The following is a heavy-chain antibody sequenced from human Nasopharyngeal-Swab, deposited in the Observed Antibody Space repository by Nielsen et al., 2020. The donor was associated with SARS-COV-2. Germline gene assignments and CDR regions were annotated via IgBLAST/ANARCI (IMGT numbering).Heavy chain of an antibody. V-gene: IGHV3-23*01. CDR3: ASGKGYYYGSGTFDY. D-gene: IGHD3-10*01. CDR1: GFIFKNYA. J-gene: IGHJ4*02. CDR2: ISGADDST. Sequence: GESLKISCSASGFIFKNYAMNWVRQAPGRGLEWVSAISGADDSTKHADSVKGRFTISRDNAKNSLYLQMNSLRAEDTAVYYCASGKGYYYGSGTFDYWGQGTLVTVSS.